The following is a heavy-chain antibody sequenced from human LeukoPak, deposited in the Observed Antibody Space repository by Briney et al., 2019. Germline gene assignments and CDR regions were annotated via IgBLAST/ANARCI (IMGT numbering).Heavy chain of an antibody. Sequence: GGSLRLSCAASGFTLSSYAMSWVRQAPGKGLERVSAISGSGDSTYYADSVKGRFTISRDNSKNTLYLQMNSLRAEDTALYYCAKREDSSDWYAGDYWGQGILVTVSS. J-gene: IGHJ4*02. D-gene: IGHD6-19*01. CDR1: GFTLSSYA. CDR2: ISGSGDST. CDR3: AKREDSSDWYAGDY. V-gene: IGHV3-23*01.